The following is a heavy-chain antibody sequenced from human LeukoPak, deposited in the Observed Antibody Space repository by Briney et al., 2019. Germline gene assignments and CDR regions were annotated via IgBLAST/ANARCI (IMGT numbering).Heavy chain of an antibody. CDR2: ISGGGDIT. D-gene: IGHD3-22*01. J-gene: IGHJ6*02. CDR3: AKAPITMIVVVSDV. CDR1: GFNFANHA. Sequence: GGSLRLSCAASGFNFANHAMSWVRQTPGKGLEWVSAISGGGDITYYADSVTGRFTISRDNSKDTLFLQMHSLRPGDTAVYYCAKAPITMIVVVSDVWGQGTTVTVSS. V-gene: IGHV3-23*01.